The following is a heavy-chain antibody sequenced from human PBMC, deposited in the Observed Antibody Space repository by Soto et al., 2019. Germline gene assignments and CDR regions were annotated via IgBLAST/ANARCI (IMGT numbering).Heavy chain of an antibody. V-gene: IGHV3-15*01. CDR3: TTDAGISIDFWSGYYLSIDY. Sequence: GGSLRLSCAASGFTFSNAWMSWVRQAPGKGLEWVGRIKSKTDGGTTDYAAPVKGRFTISRDDSKNTLYLQMNSLKTEDTAVYYCTTDAGISIDFWSGYYLSIDYWGQGTLVTVSS. CDR2: IKSKTDGGTT. CDR1: GFTFSNAW. D-gene: IGHD3-3*01. J-gene: IGHJ4*02.